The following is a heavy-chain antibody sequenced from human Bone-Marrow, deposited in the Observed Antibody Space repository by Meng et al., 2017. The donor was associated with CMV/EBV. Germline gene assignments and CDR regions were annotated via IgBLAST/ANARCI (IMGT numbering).Heavy chain of an antibody. CDR2: INHSGST. Sequence: SETLSLTCAVYGGSFSGYYWSWIRQPPGKGLEWIGEINHSGSTNYNPSLKSRVTISVDTSKNQFSLKLSSVTAADTAVYYCARLEYSSSEAFSWGQGTLVTGSS. J-gene: IGHJ4*02. V-gene: IGHV4-34*01. CDR1: GGSFSGYY. CDR3: ARLEYSSSEAFS. D-gene: IGHD6-6*01.